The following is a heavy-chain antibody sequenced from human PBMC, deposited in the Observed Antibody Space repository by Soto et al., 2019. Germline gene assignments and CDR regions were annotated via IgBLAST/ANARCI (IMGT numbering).Heavy chain of an antibody. Sequence: ASVKVSCKASGYTFTGYYMHWVRQAPGQGLEWMGWINPNSGGTNYAQKFQGWVTMTRDTSISTAYMELSRLRSDDTAVYYCAREYSSSYDHAAFDIWGQGTMVTVSS. CDR2: INPNSGGT. CDR3: AREYSSSYDHAAFDI. V-gene: IGHV1-2*04. D-gene: IGHD6-13*01. CDR1: GYTFTGYY. J-gene: IGHJ3*02.